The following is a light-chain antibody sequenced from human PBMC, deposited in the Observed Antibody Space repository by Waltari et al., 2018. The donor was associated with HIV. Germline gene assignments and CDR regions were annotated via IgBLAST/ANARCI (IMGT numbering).Light chain of an antibody. J-gene: IGKJ1*01. CDR3: HRLKSYPRT. CDR1: QVILTY. Sequence: DIQLTQAPPFLSASVGDRVTFTCRGSQVILTYLAWYQQKPGKAPKVLIYDASTLQSGVPSRFSGSGSGTEFTLTISSLQPEDFATYYCHRLKSYPRTFGQGTKVEI. V-gene: IGKV1-9*01. CDR2: DAS.